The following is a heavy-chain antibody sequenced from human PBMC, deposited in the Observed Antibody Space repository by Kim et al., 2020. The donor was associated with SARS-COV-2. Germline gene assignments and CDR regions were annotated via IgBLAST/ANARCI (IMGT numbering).Heavy chain of an antibody. CDR1: GGSISSGSYY. D-gene: IGHD5-12*01. Sequence: SETLSLTCTVSGGSISSGSYYWSWIRQPAGKGLEWIGRIYTSGSTNYNPSLKSRVTISVDTSKNQFSLKLSSVTAADTAVYYCAREGGVATITFDYWGQGTLVTVSS. CDR2: IYTSGST. J-gene: IGHJ4*02. CDR3: AREGGVATITFDY. V-gene: IGHV4-61*02.